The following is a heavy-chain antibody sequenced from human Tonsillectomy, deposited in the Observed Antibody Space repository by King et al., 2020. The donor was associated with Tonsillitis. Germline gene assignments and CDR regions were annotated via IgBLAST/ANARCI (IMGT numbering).Heavy chain of an antibody. Sequence: VQXVESGGGXXQXGGSLRLPCEASGINXSNNYMTWVRQAPGKGXXWXSXXXXGGGTHYAASVXXXFIISRDXSXNTQYLQXNSLRAEDTAVYYCARALPGPAAFDIWGQGTLVTVSS. CDR1: GINXSNNY. V-gene: IGHV3-53*01. J-gene: IGHJ3*02. D-gene: IGHD2-2*01. CDR2: XXXGGGT. CDR3: ARALPGPAAFDI.